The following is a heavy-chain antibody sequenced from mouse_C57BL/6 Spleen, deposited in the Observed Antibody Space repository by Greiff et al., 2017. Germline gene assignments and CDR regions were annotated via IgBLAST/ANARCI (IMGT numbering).Heavy chain of an antibody. J-gene: IGHJ4*01. CDR2: IYPGNSDT. Sequence: VQLQQSGTVLARPGASVKMSCKTSGYTFTSYWMHWVKQRPGQGLEWIGAIYPGNSDTSYNQKFKGKAKLTAVTSASTAYMELSSLTNEDSAVYYCTRSGITARRDYYAMDYWGQGTSVTVSS. V-gene: IGHV1-5*01. D-gene: IGHD2-4*01. CDR3: TRSGITARRDYYAMDY. CDR1: GYTFTSYW.